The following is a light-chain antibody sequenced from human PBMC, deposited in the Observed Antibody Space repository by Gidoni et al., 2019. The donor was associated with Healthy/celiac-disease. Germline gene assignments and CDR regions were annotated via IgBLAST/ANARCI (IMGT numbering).Light chain of an antibody. Sequence: DIVMTHSPDSLAVSLGERATINCKSSQSVLYSSNNKNYLAWYQQKPGQPPKLLIYWASTRESGVPDRFSGSGSGTDFTLTISSLQAEDVAVYYCQQYYSPPRTFGGGTKVEIK. CDR3: QQYYSPPRT. CDR2: WAS. CDR1: QSVLYSSNNKNY. J-gene: IGKJ4*01. V-gene: IGKV4-1*01.